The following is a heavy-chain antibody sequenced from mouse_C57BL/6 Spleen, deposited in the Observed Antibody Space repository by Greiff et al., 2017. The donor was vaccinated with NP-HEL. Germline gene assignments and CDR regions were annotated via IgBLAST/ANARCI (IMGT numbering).Heavy chain of an antibody. CDR3: AREGTWPFAY. V-gene: IGHV1-54*01. D-gene: IGHD3-3*01. J-gene: IGHJ3*01. CDR1: GYAFTNYL. CDR2: INPGSGGT. Sequence: QVQLKESGAELVRPGTSVKVSCKASGYAFTNYLIEWVKQRPGQGLEWIGVINPGSGGTNYNEKFKGKATLTADKSSSTAYMQRSSLTSEDSAVYFCAREGTWPFAYWGQGTLVTVSA.